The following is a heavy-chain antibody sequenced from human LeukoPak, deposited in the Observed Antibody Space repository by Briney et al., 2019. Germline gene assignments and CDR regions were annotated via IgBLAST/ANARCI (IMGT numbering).Heavy chain of an antibody. CDR1: GGSISSYY. D-gene: IGHD3-22*01. CDR2: ICYSGST. V-gene: IGHV4-59*01. Sequence: IPSETLSLTCTVSGGSISSYYWSWIRQPPGKGLEWIGYICYSGSTNYNPSLKSRVTISVDTSKNQFSLKLSSVTAADTAVYYCARGAYYYDSSGYYYGRYFDLWGRGTLVTVSS. J-gene: IGHJ2*01. CDR3: ARGAYYYDSSGYYYGRYFDL.